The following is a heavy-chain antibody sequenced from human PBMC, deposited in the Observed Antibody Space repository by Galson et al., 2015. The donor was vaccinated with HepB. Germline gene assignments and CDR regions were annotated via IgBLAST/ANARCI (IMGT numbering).Heavy chain of an antibody. V-gene: IGHV3-30-3*01. CDR1: GFIFSSYA. Sequence: SLRLSCAASGFIFSSYAMHWVRQAPGKGLEWVAVISYDRSNKYYADSVKGRFTISRDNSENTLYLQMNSLRAEDTAIYYCARDLDGGAFDYWGQGTLVTVSP. CDR3: ARDLDGGAFDY. CDR2: ISYDRSNK. J-gene: IGHJ4*02. D-gene: IGHD4-23*01.